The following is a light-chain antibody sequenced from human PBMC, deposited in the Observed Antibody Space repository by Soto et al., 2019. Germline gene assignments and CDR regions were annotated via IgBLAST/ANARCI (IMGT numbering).Light chain of an antibody. J-gene: IGKJ2*01. CDR1: QSINYW. CDR2: DAS. CDR3: QQYDGH. V-gene: IGKV1-5*01. Sequence: DIQVTQSPSTLSASVGDSVTITCRASQSINYWLAWYQQKPGKAPRLLIYDASSPQSGVPSRFSGSGSETEFTLTLSSLQPDDFATYYCQQYDGHFGQGTKLEVK.